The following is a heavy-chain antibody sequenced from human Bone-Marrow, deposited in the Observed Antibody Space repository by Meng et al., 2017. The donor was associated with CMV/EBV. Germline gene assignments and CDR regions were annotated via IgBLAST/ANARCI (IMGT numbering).Heavy chain of an antibody. CDR3: ARAVCYCSGGSCYDEYFQH. V-gene: IGHV3-7*01. J-gene: IGHJ1*01. D-gene: IGHD2-15*01. Sequence: TFSSYWMSWVRQAPGKGLEWVANIKQDGSEKYYVDSVKGRFTISRDNAKNSLYLQMNSLRAEDTAVYYCARAVCYCSGGSCYDEYFQHWGQGTLVTVSS. CDR2: IKQDGSEK. CDR1: TFSSYW.